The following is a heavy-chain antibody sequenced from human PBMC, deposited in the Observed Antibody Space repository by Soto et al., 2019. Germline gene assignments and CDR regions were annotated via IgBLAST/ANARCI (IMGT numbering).Heavy chain of an antibody. CDR2: ISYDGSNK. CDR1: GFTFSRYG. J-gene: IGHJ4*02. V-gene: IGHV3-30*18. CDR3: AKGRNLKWGSGWYFDY. Sequence: QVQLVESGGGVVQPGRSLRLSCAASGFTFSRYGMHWVRQAPGKGLEWVAVISYDGSNKYYADSVRGRFTISRDNSKNTLYLQMNSLRAEDTAVYYCAKGRNLKWGSGWYFDYWGQGTLVTVSS. D-gene: IGHD6-19*01.